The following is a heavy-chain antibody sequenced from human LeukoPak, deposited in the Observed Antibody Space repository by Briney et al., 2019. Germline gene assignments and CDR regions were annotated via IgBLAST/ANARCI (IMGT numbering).Heavy chain of an antibody. J-gene: IGHJ6*03. V-gene: IGHV4-38-2*02. CDR1: GYSISTGYY. CDR3: ARAKRSDYYYYYYMDV. CDR2: INHSGST. Sequence: SETLSLTCTVSGYSISTGYYWDWIRQPPGKGLEWIGEINHSGSTNYNPSLKSRVTISVDTSKNQFSLKLSSVTAADTAVYYCARAKRSDYYYYYYMDVWGKGTTVTVSS.